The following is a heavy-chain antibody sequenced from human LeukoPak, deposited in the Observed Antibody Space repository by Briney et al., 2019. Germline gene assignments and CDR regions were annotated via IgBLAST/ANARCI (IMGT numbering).Heavy chain of an antibody. D-gene: IGHD3-22*01. V-gene: IGHV4-39*07. Sequence: KPSETLSLTCTVSGGSISSSSYYWGWIRQPPGKGLEWIGSIYYSGSTYYNQSPKSRVTISVDTSRNQFSLKLSSVTAADTAVYYCARDYYDSSGYYRTLHYFDYWGQGTLVTVSS. CDR1: GGSISSSSYY. CDR3: ARDYYDSSGYYRTLHYFDY. J-gene: IGHJ4*02. CDR2: IYYSGST.